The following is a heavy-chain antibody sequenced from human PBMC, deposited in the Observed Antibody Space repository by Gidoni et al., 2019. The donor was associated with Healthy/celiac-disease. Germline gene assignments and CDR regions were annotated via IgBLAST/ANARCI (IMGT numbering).Heavy chain of an antibody. CDR2: IYYSGST. Sequence: QLQLQESGPGLVKPSETLSLTCTVSGGSISSSSYYWGWIRQPPGKGLEWIGSIYYSGSTYYNPSLKSRVTISVDTSKNQFSLKLSSVTAADTAVYYCAARITMIVVVPDAFDIWGQGTMVTVSS. CDR1: GGSISSSSYY. J-gene: IGHJ3*02. CDR3: AARITMIVVVPDAFDI. V-gene: IGHV4-39*01. D-gene: IGHD3-22*01.